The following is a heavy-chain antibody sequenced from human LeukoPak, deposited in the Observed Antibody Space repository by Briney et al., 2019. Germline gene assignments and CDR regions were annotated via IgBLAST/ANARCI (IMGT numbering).Heavy chain of an antibody. CDR1: GYSFTSYW. D-gene: IGHD6-19*01. CDR3: ARVQYSSGWYLAFDI. CDR2: IYPGDSDT. J-gene: IGHJ3*02. V-gene: IGHV5-51*01. Sequence: GESLKISCKGSGYSFTSYWIGWVRQMPGKGLEWMGIIYPGDSDTRYSPSFQGQVTISADKSISTAYLQWSSLKASDTAMYYCARVQYSSGWYLAFDIWGQGTMVTVSS.